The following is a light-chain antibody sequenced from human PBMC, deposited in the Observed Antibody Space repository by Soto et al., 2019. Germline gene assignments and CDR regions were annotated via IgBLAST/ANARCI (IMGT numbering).Light chain of an antibody. CDR3: QQSFSS. V-gene: IGKV1-39*01. J-gene: IGKJ3*01. CDR2: AAS. CDR1: QNINYY. Sequence: DIQMTQSPSSLSASVGDRVSITCRASQNINYYLNWYQQKPGKAPKLLIYAASSLQSGVPSRFSGRGSETHFTLTFSSLQPEDFATYYCQQSFSSFGPGTKVDIK.